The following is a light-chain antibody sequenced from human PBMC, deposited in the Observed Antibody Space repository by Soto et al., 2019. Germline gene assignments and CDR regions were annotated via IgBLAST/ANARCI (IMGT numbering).Light chain of an antibody. CDR2: DVS. J-gene: IGLJ1*01. Sequence: QSALTQPASVSGSPGQSITISCTGTSSDVGGYNYVSWYQNHPGKAPKLIIYDVSNRPSGVSIRYSGSKSDNTASLTISGLQPEDEADDHCSSYTTSNTRQIVFGTGTKLTVL. CDR3: SSYTTSNTRQIV. CDR1: SSDVGGYNY. V-gene: IGLV2-14*03.